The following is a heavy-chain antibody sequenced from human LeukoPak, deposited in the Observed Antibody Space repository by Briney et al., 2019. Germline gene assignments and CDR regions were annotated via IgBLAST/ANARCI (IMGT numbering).Heavy chain of an antibody. Sequence: GGSLRLSCEASGFIFTDHYMDWVRQAPGKGLEWVGRTRNKVNGYTTEYAASVKGRFTISRDDSKSSLYLQMNSLKVEDTAIYYCARVAETSWSSHHFDCWGQGTLVTVSS. J-gene: IGHJ4*02. V-gene: IGHV3-72*01. D-gene: IGHD2-2*01. CDR3: ARVAETSWSSHHFDC. CDR2: TRNKVNGYTT. CDR1: GFIFTDHY.